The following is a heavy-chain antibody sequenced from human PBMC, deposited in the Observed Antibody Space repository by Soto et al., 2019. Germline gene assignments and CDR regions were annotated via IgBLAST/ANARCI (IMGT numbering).Heavy chain of an antibody. Sequence: GGSLRLSCAASGFTFSSYGMHWVRQAPGKGLEWVAVIWYDGSNKYYADSVKGRFTISRDNSKNTLYLQMNSLRAEDTAVYYCARELGYCSSTSCYVDYWGQGTLVTVSS. V-gene: IGHV3-33*01. J-gene: IGHJ4*02. CDR1: GFTFSSYG. CDR3: ARELGYCSSTSCYVDY. CDR2: IWYDGSNK. D-gene: IGHD2-2*01.